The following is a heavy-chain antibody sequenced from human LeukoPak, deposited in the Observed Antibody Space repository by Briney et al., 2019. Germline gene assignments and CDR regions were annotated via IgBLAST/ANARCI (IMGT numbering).Heavy chain of an antibody. V-gene: IGHV3-53*01. CDR2: IYSGGST. J-gene: IGHJ4*02. D-gene: IGHD6-19*01. CDR3: ARDHSSGWYDY. Sequence: GGSLRLSCAVSGFAFDSEAMSWVRQAPGKGLEWVSVIYSGGSTYYADSVKGRFTISRDNSKNTLYLQMNSLRAEDTAVYYCARDHSSGWYDYWGQGTLVTVSS. CDR1: GFAFDSEA.